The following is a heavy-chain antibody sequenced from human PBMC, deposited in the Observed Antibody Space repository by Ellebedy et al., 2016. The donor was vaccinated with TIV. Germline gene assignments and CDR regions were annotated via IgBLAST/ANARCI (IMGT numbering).Heavy chain of an antibody. V-gene: IGHV4-59*01. CDR3: ARVPYYYESSGYFDI. CDR1: GGSISSYA. D-gene: IGHD3-22*01. Sequence: MPSETLSLTCTVSGGSISSYAWSWIRQPPGKGLEWIAYIYYSGSTNYNPSLKSRVTISVDTSKNQFSLKLGSVTAADTAVYYCARVPYYYESSGYFDIWGQGTMVTVSS. J-gene: IGHJ3*02. CDR2: IYYSGST.